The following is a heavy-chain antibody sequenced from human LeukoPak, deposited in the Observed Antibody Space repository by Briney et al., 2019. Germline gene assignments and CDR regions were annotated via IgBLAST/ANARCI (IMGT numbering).Heavy chain of an antibody. Sequence: GGSLRLSCAVSGFTVSTEYMGWVRQAPGKGLEWVSLINSGDSTSYADSVRGRFTISRHNSKNTLYLQMNSLRAEDTAVYYCARALYYFDYWGQGTLVTVSS. J-gene: IGHJ4*02. CDR3: ARALYYFDY. V-gene: IGHV3-53*04. CDR1: GFTVSTEY. CDR2: INSGDST.